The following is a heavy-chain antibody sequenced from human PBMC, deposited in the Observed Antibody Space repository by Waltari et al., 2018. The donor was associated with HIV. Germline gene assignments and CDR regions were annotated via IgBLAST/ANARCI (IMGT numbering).Heavy chain of an antibody. D-gene: IGHD4-17*01. V-gene: IGHV1-2*06. Sequence: QVQLVQSGAEVRKPGASVKVSCKASGYTFTGYYLHWVRQAPGQGLEWMGRINPNSGGTSYAQKFQARVTMTRDTSIGAAYMELSSLRPNDTAVYYCARVTTVTGDSYFYYGMDVWGQGTTVTVSS. J-gene: IGHJ6*02. CDR1: GYTFTGYY. CDR3: ARVTTVTGDSYFYYGMDV. CDR2: INPNSGGT.